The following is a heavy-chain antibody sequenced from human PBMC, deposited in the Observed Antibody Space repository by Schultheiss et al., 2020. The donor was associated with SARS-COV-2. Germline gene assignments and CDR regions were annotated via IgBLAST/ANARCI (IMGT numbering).Heavy chain of an antibody. D-gene: IGHD1-14*01. CDR3: ARGHGKMMFYYYYMDV. CDR2: INHSGST. J-gene: IGHJ6*03. CDR1: GGSISSSSYY. Sequence: SETLSLTCTVSGGSISSSSYYWSWIRQPPGKGLEWIGEINHSGSTNYNPSLKSRVTISVDTSKNQFSLKLSSVTAADTAVYYCARGHGKMMFYYYYMDVWGKGTTVTVSS. V-gene: IGHV4-39*07.